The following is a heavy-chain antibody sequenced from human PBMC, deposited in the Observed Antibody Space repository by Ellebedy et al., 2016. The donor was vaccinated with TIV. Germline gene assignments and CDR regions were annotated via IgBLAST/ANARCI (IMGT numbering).Heavy chain of an antibody. J-gene: IGHJ4*02. Sequence: GGSLRLXXAASGFTVSSNYMNWVRQAPGKGLEWVSIIYPDGGAYYAGSVKGRFTISRDSSQNTLSLQMNSLRVEDTAVYYCARATLYNRGDNWGQGNLVTVSA. CDR3: ARATLYNRGDN. CDR2: IYPDGGA. CDR1: GFTVSSNY. V-gene: IGHV3-53*01. D-gene: IGHD1-1*01.